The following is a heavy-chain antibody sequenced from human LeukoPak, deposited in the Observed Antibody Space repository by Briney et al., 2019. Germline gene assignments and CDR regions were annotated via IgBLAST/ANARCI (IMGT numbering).Heavy chain of an antibody. CDR3: ARHYYGDVYYFDF. CDR2: FYYSGTS. V-gene: IGHV4-59*08. CDR1: DGSISDWY. Sequence: SETLSLTCTVTDGSISDWYWSWIRQSPGKGLEGIAYFYYSGTSRYNPSLKSRVTVSGDTSKNQFSLKLTSVTAADTAVYYCARHYYGDVYYFDFWGQGTLVTVSS. J-gene: IGHJ4*02. D-gene: IGHD4-17*01.